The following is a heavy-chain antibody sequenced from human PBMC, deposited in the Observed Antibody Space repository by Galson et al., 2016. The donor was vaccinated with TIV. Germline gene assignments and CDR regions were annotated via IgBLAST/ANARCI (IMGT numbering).Heavy chain of an antibody. D-gene: IGHD2-15*01. CDR1: GYSFSNFW. CDR3: ARHDLVSYSAMRSEYYFYGLDV. V-gene: IGHV5-51*01. Sequence: QSGAEVKKPGESLKISCKASGYSFSNFWIGWVRQMPGKGLEWMGIIYPGDSDSRYSPSFQGQVTISADKSINTAYLQWNSLKASDTAIYYCARHDLVSYSAMRSEYYFYGLDVWGQGTTVTVSS. CDR2: IYPGDSDS. J-gene: IGHJ6*02.